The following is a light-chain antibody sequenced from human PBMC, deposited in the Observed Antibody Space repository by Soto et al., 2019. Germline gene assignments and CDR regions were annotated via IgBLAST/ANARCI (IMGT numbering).Light chain of an antibody. V-gene: IGLV1-47*02. Sequence: QSVLTQPPSASGTPGQRVTISCPGSSSNIETNYVYWYQHLPGAAPKLLIYSNDQRPSGVPDRFSASKSGTSASLAISGLRSEDEGDYYCSATDDRLSGPVFGGGTKLTVL. CDR2: SND. CDR3: SATDDRLSGPV. J-gene: IGLJ2*01. CDR1: SSNIETNY.